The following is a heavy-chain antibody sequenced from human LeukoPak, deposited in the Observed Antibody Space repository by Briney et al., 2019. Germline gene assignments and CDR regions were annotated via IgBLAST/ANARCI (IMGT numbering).Heavy chain of an antibody. CDR2: IYYSGST. J-gene: IGHJ3*02. CDR1: GGSISSYY. CDR3: ARAVYYYDSSGSVDAFDI. Sequence: SETLSLTCIVSGGSISSYYWSWIRQPPGKGLEWIGYIYYSGSTNYNPSLKSRVTISVDTSKNQFSLKLSSVTAADTAVYYCARAVYYYDSSGSVDAFDIWGQGTMVTVSS. V-gene: IGHV4-59*01. D-gene: IGHD3-22*01.